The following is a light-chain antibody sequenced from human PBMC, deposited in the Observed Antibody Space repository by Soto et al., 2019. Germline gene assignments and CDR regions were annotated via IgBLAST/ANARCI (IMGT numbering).Light chain of an antibody. V-gene: IGLV1-40*01. Sequence: QSVLTQPPSVSGAPGQRVTISCTGSSSNIGAGYDVHWYQQLPRTAPKVLIYGNSNRPSGVPDRFSGSKSGTSASLAITGLQAEDEDDYACQSYDRSLRGYVFGTGTKVTVL. CDR3: QSYDRSLRGYV. J-gene: IGLJ1*01. CDR1: SSNIGAGYD. CDR2: GNS.